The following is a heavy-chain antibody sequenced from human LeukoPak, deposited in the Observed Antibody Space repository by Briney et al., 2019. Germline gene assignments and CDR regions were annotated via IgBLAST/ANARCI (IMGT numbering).Heavy chain of an antibody. D-gene: IGHD5-24*01. CDR3: ATHPGGLQSGFDN. Sequence: GESLKISCKGSGYSFTSYWIGWVRQMPGKGLEYMGIIHPGDSDTRYSPSFQGQVTISIDRSSSTAYIQWSRLKASDTAMYYCATHPGGLQSGFDNWGQGTLVTVSS. J-gene: IGHJ4*02. CDR2: IHPGDSDT. V-gene: IGHV5-51*01. CDR1: GYSFTSYW.